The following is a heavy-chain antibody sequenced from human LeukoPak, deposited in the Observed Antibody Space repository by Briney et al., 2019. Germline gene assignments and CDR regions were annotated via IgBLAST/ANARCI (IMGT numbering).Heavy chain of an antibody. CDR2: IHNSGST. V-gene: IGHV4-59*08. D-gene: IGHD2-15*01. J-gene: IGHJ4*02. Sequence: SETLSLTCNVSVGSISTYYWSWIRQPPGKGLEWIGYIHNSGSTNNNPSLKSRVIISVDTAKNQFALKLSSVTAADTAVYYCARGGSKFFDYWGQGSLVIVPS. CDR3: ARGGSKFFDY. CDR1: VGSISTYY.